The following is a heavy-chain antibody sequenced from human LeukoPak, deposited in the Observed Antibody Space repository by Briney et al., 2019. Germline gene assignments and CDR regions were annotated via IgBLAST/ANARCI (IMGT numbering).Heavy chain of an antibody. V-gene: IGHV1-2*02. Sequence: GASMKVSCKASGYAFICYYIHWVRQAPGQGLEWLGSIFPNTGDTRYAQKFQGRVTMTRDTSISTASMELRRLKSDDSAVYYCARDSGWGNYRSVDYFDYWGQGTLVTVSS. D-gene: IGHD3-16*02. J-gene: IGHJ4*02. CDR2: IFPNTGDT. CDR1: GYAFICYY. CDR3: ARDSGWGNYRSVDYFDY.